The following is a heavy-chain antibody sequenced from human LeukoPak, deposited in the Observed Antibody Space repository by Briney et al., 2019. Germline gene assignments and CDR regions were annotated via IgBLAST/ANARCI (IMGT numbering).Heavy chain of an antibody. CDR2: INPSGGST. Sequence: ASVKVSCKASGYTFTSYYMHWVRQAPGQGLEWMGIINPSGGSTSYAQKFQSRVTMTRDTSTSTVYMELSSLRSEDTAVYYCARDRRFHYYDSSGRYFDYWGQGTLVTVSS. CDR3: ARDRRFHYYDSSGRYFDY. CDR1: GYTFTSYY. D-gene: IGHD3-22*01. V-gene: IGHV1-46*01. J-gene: IGHJ4*02.